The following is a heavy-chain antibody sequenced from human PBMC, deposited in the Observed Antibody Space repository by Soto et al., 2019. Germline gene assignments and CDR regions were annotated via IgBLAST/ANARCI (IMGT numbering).Heavy chain of an antibody. D-gene: IGHD4-17*01. V-gene: IGHV4-30-4*01. CDR3: ARVWDYGEYITGGMDV. CDR2: IYYSGST. Sequence: SETLSLTCTVSGGSISSGDYYWSWIRQPPGKGLEWIGYIYYSGSTYYNPSLKSRVTISVDTSKNQFSLKLSSVTAADTAVYYCARVWDYGEYITGGMDVWGQGTTVTVSS. J-gene: IGHJ6*02. CDR1: GGSISSGDYY.